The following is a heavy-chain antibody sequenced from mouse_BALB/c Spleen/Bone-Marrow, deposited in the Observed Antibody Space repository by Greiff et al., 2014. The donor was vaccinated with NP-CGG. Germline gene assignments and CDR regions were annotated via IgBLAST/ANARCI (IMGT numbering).Heavy chain of an antibody. CDR1: GYTFSSYW. J-gene: IGHJ3*01. CDR2: ILPGSGST. CDR3: ASFYGRFAY. V-gene: IGHV1-9*01. Sequence: VQLQQSGAELMKPGASVKISCKATGYTFSSYWIEWVKQRPGHGLEWIGEILPGSGSTYYNEKFKGKATFTADKSSNTAYMQLSSLTSEDSAVYYCASFYGRFAYWGQGTLVTVSA. D-gene: IGHD1-1*02.